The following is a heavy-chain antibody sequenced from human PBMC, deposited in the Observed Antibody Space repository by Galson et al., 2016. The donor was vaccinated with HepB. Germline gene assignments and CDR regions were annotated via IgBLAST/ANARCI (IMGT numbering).Heavy chain of an antibody. CDR1: EYSFSNHW. CDR3: ASGFSTSWPYFDY. D-gene: IGHD6-13*01. V-gene: IGHV5-51*01. J-gene: IGHJ4*02. Sequence: QSGAEVKKSGESLKISCKGSEYSFSNHWIAWVRQMPGKGLEWMGIIYYADSETRYSPSFEGQVTISTDKSIATAYLQWTSLKASDTAMYYCASGFSTSWPYFDYWGQGALVTVSS. CDR2: IYYADSET.